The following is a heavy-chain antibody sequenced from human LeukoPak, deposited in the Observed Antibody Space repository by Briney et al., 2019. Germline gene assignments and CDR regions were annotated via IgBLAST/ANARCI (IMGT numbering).Heavy chain of an antibody. Sequence: ASVKVSCKASGYTFTSNAMNWVRQAPGQGLKLMGWINTNTGNPTYAQGFTGRFVFSLDTSVSTAYLQISSLKAEDTAVYYCARDNAGNIDYWGQGTLVTVSS. CDR2: INTNTGNP. V-gene: IGHV7-4-1*02. J-gene: IGHJ4*02. CDR3: ARDNAGNIDY. D-gene: IGHD1-1*01. CDR1: GYTFTSNA.